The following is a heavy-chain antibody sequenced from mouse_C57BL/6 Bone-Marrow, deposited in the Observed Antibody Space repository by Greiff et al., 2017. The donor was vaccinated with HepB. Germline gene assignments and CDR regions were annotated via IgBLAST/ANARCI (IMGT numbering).Heavy chain of an antibody. CDR2: ISDGGSYT. CDR1: GFTFSSYA. Sequence: EVKVEESGGGLVKPGGSLKLSCAASGFTFSSYAMSWVRQTPEKRLEWVATISDGGSYTYYPDNVKGRFTISRDNAKNNLYLQMSHLKSEDTAMYYCARDYPWFAYWGQGTLVTVSA. V-gene: IGHV5-4*03. D-gene: IGHD2-4*01. J-gene: IGHJ3*01. CDR3: ARDYPWFAY.